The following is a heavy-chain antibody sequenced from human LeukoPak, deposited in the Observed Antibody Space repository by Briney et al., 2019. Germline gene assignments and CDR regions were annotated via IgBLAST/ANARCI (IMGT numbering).Heavy chain of an antibody. Sequence: SETLSLTCTVSGGSIGSSSYYWGWIRQPPGKGLEWIGSIYYSGSTYYNPSLKSRVTISVDTSKNQFSLKLSSVTAADTAVYYCARAITYYYDSSGYFDYWGQGTLVTVSS. CDR3: ARAITYYYDSSGYFDY. CDR2: IYYSGST. D-gene: IGHD3-22*01. V-gene: IGHV4-39*01. CDR1: GGSIGSSSYY. J-gene: IGHJ4*02.